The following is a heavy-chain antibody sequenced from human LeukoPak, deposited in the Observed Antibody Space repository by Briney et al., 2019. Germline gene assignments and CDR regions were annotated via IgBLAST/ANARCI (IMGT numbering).Heavy chain of an antibody. J-gene: IGHJ4*02. CDR3: ARGRPRTTVTTLAY. Sequence: ASVKVSCKASGYTFTSYYMHWVRQAPGQGLEWMGWINPNSGGTNYAQKFQGRVTMTRDTSISTAYMELSRLRSDDTAVYYCARGRPRTTVTTLAYWGQGTLVTVSS. D-gene: IGHD4-17*01. V-gene: IGHV1-2*02. CDR2: INPNSGGT. CDR1: GYTFTSYY.